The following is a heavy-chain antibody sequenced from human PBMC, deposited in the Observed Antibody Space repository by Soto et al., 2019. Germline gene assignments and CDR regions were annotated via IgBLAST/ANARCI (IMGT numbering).Heavy chain of an antibody. D-gene: IGHD4-17*01. CDR1: GFSFSNYA. CDR3: AKDPNGDYVGAFDS. V-gene: IGHV3-23*01. Sequence: EVQLLESGGGLVQPGGSLRLSCTASGFSFSNYAVTWVRQAPGKGLAWVSSIGGDTSYTYYADSVKGRFTISRDKSKNTVFLQMNSLRADDTAVYHCAKDPNGDYVGAFDSWGQGTLVTVSS. J-gene: IGHJ4*02. CDR2: IGGDTSYT.